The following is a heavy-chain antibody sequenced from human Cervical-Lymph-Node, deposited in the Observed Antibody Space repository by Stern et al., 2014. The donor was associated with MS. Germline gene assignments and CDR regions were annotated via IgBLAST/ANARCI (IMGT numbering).Heavy chain of an antibody. V-gene: IGHV1-46*03. J-gene: IGHJ3*01. CDR3: AREGADNDAFDV. Sequence: VQLEESGAEVKKPGASVTVSCRTSGYTFIDYYIHWVRQAPGKGLEWMGIINLSDGATTYAEKFQGRVTMTRDTSTNTAYMQLGSLTSEDTAVFFCAREGADNDAFDVWGQGTMVTVSS. CDR1: GYTFIDYY. D-gene: IGHD1-26*01. CDR2: INLSDGAT.